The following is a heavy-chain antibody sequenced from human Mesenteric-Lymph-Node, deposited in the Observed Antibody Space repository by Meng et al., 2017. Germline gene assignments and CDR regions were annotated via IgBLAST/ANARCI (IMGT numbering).Heavy chain of an antibody. CDR2: INPNSGGT. J-gene: IGHJ4*02. CDR1: GYMFTSYG. CDR3: ARDLINTAMVSGFDY. D-gene: IGHD5-18*01. V-gene: IGHV1-2*06. Sequence: ASVKVSCKASGYMFTSYGISWVRQAPGQGLEWMGRINPNSGGTNYAQKFQGRVTMTRDTSISTAYMELSRLRSDDTAVYYCARDLINTAMVSGFDYWGQGTLVTVSS.